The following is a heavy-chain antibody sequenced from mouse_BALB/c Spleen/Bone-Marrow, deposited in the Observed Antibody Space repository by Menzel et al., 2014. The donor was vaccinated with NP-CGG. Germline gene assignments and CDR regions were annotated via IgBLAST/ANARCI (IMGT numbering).Heavy chain of an antibody. J-gene: IGHJ4*01. V-gene: IGHV5-6-2*01. CDR2: ITSNGGSI. Sequence: EVMLVESGGGLVKLGGSLKLSCAASGFTFSSYYMSWVRQTPEKRLELVAAITSNGGSIYYPDTVKGRFTISRDNAKNTLYLQMSSLKSEDTALYYCARHGGNYAMDYWGQGTSVTVSS. CDR3: ARHGGNYAMDY. CDR1: GFTFSSYY.